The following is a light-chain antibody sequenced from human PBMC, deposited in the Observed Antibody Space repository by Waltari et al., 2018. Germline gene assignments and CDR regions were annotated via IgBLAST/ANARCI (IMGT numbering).Light chain of an antibody. CDR2: QVT. J-gene: IGLJ1*01. CDR1: SSDVGNYNL. V-gene: IGLV2-23*02. Sequence: QSGLAQPASASGSPGQSITITCTGTSSDVGNYNLVSWYQQRPGKAPRLLIYQVTKRAPGTSDRFFASKSGNTASLSIAGLQAQEDEADYYCCSYVCLGTDVFVTGTKVTV. CDR3: CSYVCLGTDV.